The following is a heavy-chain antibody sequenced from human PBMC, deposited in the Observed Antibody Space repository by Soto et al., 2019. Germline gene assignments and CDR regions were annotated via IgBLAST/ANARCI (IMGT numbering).Heavy chain of an antibody. CDR3: AKDLNFGVDYMDV. CDR1: GFTFDDYA. J-gene: IGHJ6*03. CDR2: ISWNSGSI. D-gene: IGHD3-3*01. Sequence: GGSLRLSCAASGFTFDDYAMHWVRQAPGKGLEWVSGISWNSGSIGYADSVKGRFTISRDNAKNSLYLQMNSLRAEDTALYYCAKDLNFGVDYMDVWGKGTTVTVSS. V-gene: IGHV3-9*01.